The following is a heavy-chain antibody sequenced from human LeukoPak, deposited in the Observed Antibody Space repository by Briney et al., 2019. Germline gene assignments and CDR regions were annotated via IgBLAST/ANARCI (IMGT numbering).Heavy chain of an antibody. D-gene: IGHD5-24*01. CDR3: ARGRPDYYFDY. J-gene: IGHJ4*02. V-gene: IGHV3-74*01. CDR2: ITSADSST. CDR1: GFTFSSYW. Sequence: GGSLRLSCAASGFTFSSYWMHWVRQAPGKGLVWVSRITSADSSTSYADSVKGRFTISRDNAKNTLYLQMNSLRAEDTAVYYCARGRPDYYFDYWGQGTLVTASS.